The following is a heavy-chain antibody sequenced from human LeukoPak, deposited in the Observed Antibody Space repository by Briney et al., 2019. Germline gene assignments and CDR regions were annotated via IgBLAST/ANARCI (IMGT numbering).Heavy chain of an antibody. CDR3: ARGRDDSSGYYFFEWDS. D-gene: IGHD3-22*01. CDR2: IYTSEST. CDR1: GGSISSYY. V-gene: IGHV4-4*07. J-gene: IGHJ4*02. Sequence: KASETLSLTCSVSGGSISSYYWSWIRQPAGKGLEWIGRIYTSESTNYNPSLKSRVTMSVDTSKNQFSLKLSSVTAADTAVYYCARGRDDSSGYYFFEWDSWGQGTLVTVSS.